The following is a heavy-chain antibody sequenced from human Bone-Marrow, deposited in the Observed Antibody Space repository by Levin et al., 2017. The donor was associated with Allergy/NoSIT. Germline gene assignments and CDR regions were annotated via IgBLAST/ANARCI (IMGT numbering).Heavy chain of an antibody. J-gene: IGHJ4*02. D-gene: IGHD3-3*01. V-gene: IGHV3-7*01. CDR3: ARDFSPFDY. CDR1: GFTFSSYW. Sequence: GGSLRLSCAASGFTFSSYWMSWVRQAPGKGLEWVANIKQDGSEKYYVDSVKGRFSISRDNAKNSLYLQMSSLRADDTAVYYCARDFSPFDYWGQGTPVTVSS. CDR2: IKQDGSEK.